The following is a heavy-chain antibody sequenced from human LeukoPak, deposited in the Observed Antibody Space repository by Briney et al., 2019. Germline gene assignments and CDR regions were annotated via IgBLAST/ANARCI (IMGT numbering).Heavy chain of an antibody. CDR2: IYTSGST. CDR1: GGSIISGSYY. J-gene: IGHJ2*01. D-gene: IGHD3-3*01. CDR3: ARSLTIFGVGSWYFDL. Sequence: SETLSLTCTVSGGSIISGSYYWSWIRQPAGKGLEWIGRIYTSGSTNYNPSLKSRVTISVDTSKNQFSLKLSSVTAADTAVYYCARSLTIFGVGSWYFDLWGRGTLVTVSS. V-gene: IGHV4-61*02.